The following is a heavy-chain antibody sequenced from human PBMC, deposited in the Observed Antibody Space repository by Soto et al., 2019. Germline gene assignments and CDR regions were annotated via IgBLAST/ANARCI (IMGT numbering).Heavy chain of an antibody. CDR1: GLTFSASA. CDR2: IRNKADNYAT. CDR3: AREVVGVSRLPPDY. V-gene: IGHV3-73*02. D-gene: IGHD6-6*01. J-gene: IGHJ4*02. Sequence: EVQLVESGGGLVQPGGSLKLSCVASGLTFSASAMHWVRQASGKGLEWVGRIRNKADNYATVYAAPVQGRFTISRDDSKSMAYLQMNSLKTEDTAVYYCAREVVGVSRLPPDYWGQGTLVTVSA.